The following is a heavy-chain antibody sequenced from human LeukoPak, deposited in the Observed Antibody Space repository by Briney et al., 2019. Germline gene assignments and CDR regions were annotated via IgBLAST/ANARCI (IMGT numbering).Heavy chain of an antibody. V-gene: IGHV1-46*01. CDR2: INPSGGST. CDR3: ARDRHFYDRSGPAPGGDY. J-gene: IGHJ4*02. Sequence: GASVTVSCTASGYTFTSYYMHWVRQAPGQGLEWMGIINPSGGSTSYAQKFQGRVTMTRDMSNSTISMVLSSLRSEDTAVYYCARDRHFYDRSGPAPGGDYWGQGTLVTVSS. CDR1: GYTFTSYY. D-gene: IGHD3-22*01.